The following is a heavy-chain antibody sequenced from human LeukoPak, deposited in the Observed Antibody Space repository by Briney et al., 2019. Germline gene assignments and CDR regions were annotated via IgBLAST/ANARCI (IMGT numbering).Heavy chain of an antibody. Sequence: GRSPRLSCAASGFPFSSYVMHWLRQAPGKGLEWVAVIWFDGGKIYYADSVKGRSTISRDNSKNTLYLQMNSLRAEDTAVYHCVRDFTNIRGGGYFDNWGQGTLVTVSS. CDR2: IWFDGGKI. D-gene: IGHD2/OR15-2a*01. J-gene: IGHJ4*02. CDR1: GFPFSSYV. V-gene: IGHV3-33*01. CDR3: VRDFTNIRGGGYFDN.